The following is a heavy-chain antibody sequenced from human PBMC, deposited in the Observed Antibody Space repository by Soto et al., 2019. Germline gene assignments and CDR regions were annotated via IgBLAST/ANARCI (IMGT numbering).Heavy chain of an antibody. D-gene: IGHD6-13*01. J-gene: IGHJ4*02. Sequence: QVQLVESGGGVVQPGRSLRLSCAASGFTFSSYGMHWVRQAPGKGLEWVAVISYDGSNKYYADSVKGRFTISRDNSKNPLYLQMNSLRAGDTAVYYWAKSTGRQQLGTHYFDYWGQGALVTVSS. V-gene: IGHV3-30*18. CDR3: AKSTGRQQLGTHYFDY. CDR2: ISYDGSNK. CDR1: GFTFSSYG.